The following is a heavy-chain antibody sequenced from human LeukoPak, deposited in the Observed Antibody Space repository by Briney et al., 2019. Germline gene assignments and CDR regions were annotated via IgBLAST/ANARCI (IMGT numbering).Heavy chain of an antibody. V-gene: IGHV1-2*06. CDR3: ARAGIILRFLEWLLDDAFDI. CDR1: GYTITGYY. D-gene: IGHD3-3*01. CDR2: INPNSGGT. Sequence: GASVKVSCKASGYTITGYYMHWVRQAPGQGLEWMGRINPNSGGTNYAQKFQGRVTMTRDTSISTAYMELSRLRSDDTAVYYCARAGIILRFLEWLLDDAFDIWGQGTMVTVSS. J-gene: IGHJ3*02.